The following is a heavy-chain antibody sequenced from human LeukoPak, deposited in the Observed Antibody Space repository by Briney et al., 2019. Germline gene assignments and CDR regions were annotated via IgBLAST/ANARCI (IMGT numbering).Heavy chain of an antibody. CDR2: IRSSGSTI. CDR1: GFTFSGYS. CDR3: ARGGHYDILTGYYGNFDY. D-gene: IGHD3-9*01. V-gene: IGHV3-48*04. J-gene: IGHJ4*02. Sequence: VGSLRLSSAASGFTFSGYSMNWVRQAPGKGLECVSYIRSSGSTIYYADSVKGRFTISRDNAKNSLSLQMKSLRAEDSAVYYCARGGHYDILTGYYGNFDYWGQGTLVTVSS.